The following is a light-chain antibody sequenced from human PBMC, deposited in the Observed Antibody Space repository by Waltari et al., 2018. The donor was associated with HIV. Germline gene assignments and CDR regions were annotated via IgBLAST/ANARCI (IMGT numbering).Light chain of an antibody. J-gene: IGKJ1*01. V-gene: IGKV1-5*03. Sequence: DIQVTQSPSTVSASVGDRVTITCRASQTIDTWLAWYQQKPGKAPKLLIYQASTLEDGVPSRFSGRGSGTEFTLTISSLQPADFGTYYCQQYKTWAFGQGTKVELK. CDR1: QTIDTW. CDR3: QQYKTWA. CDR2: QAS.